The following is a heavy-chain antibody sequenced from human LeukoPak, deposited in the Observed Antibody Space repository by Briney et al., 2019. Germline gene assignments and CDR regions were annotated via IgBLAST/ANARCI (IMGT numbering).Heavy chain of an antibody. J-gene: IGHJ5*01. CDR1: GFTFGDHA. D-gene: IGHD6-19*01. V-gene: IGHV3-9*01. CDR3: AKVGAVSLES. Sequence: RPGGSLRLSCAASGFTFGDHAMHWVRQTPGKGLEWVAGISYNSDSLGYADSVKGRFTISRDNGKQSLFLQMNSLRPEDTAVYFCAKVGAVSLESWGQGTLVTVSS. CDR2: ISYNSDSL.